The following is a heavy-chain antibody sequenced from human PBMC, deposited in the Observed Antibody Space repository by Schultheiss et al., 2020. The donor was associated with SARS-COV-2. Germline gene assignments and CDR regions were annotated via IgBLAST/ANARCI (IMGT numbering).Heavy chain of an antibody. CDR2: IYHSGST. CDR1: GGSISSSSYY. CDR3: AASGYYYYYMDV. J-gene: IGHJ6*03. Sequence: SQTLSLTCTVSGGSISSSSYYWGWIRQPPGKGLEWIGSIYHSGSTYYNPSLKSRVTISVDTSKNQFSLKLSSVTAADTAVYYCAASGYYYYYMDVWGKGTTVTVSS. D-gene: IGHD3-10*01. V-gene: IGHV4-39*07.